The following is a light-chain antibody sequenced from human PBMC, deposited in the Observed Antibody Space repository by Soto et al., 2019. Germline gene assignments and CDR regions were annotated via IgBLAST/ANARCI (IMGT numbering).Light chain of an antibody. CDR3: QQYSSFSWT. CDR1: QSIGTW. Sequence: DIQITQSPSSLCSSLLDIVTITCRASQSIGTWVAWYQQKPGEAPKFLIYDVSTLDSGVPSRFSGSGSGTEFTLTISGLQPDDFATYYRQQYSSFSWTFGQGTKVDIK. CDR2: DVS. J-gene: IGKJ1*01. V-gene: IGKV1-5*01.